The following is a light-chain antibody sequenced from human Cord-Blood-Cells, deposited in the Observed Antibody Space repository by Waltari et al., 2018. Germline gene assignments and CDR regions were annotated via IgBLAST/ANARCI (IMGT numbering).Light chain of an antibody. V-gene: IGLV2-8*01. Sequence: QSALTQPPSASGSPGQSVTISCTGTSSDVGGYNSVSWYQQHPGKAPKLIIYEVSKRPSGVPDRFSGSKSGNTASLTVSGLQAEDEADYYCSSYAGSNNVFGTGTKVTVL. J-gene: IGLJ1*01. CDR2: EVS. CDR3: SSYAGSNNV. CDR1: SSDVGGYNS.